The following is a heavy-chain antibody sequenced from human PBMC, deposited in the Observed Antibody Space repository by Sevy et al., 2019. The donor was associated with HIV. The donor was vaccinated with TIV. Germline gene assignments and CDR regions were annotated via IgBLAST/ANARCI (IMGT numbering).Heavy chain of an antibody. J-gene: IGHJ4*02. CDR2: ISSSSSYI. CDR3: ARDRVVYAISGGGYFDY. V-gene: IGHV3-21*01. D-gene: IGHD2-8*02. CDR1: GFTFSAHG. Sequence: GGSLRLSCVGSGFTFSAHGMHWVRRAPGKGLEWVSSISSSSSYIYYADSVKGRFTISRDNAKNSLYLQMNSLRAEDTAVYYCARDRVVYAISGGGYFDYWGQGTLVTVSS.